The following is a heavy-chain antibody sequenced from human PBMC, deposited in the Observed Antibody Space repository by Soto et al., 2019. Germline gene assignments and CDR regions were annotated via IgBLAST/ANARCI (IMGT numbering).Heavy chain of an antibody. V-gene: IGHV4-30-4*01. D-gene: IGHD2-15*01. Sequence: QVQLQESGPGLVKPSQTLSLTCTVSGGSISSGDYYWSWIRQPPGKGLEWIGYIYYSGSTYYNPSRKNRVTISVDTSNNQFALKLSSVTAADTAVYYCARDNRYCSGGSCNAYYYYGMDVWGQGTTVTGSS. CDR2: IYYSGST. J-gene: IGHJ6*02. CDR3: ARDNRYCSGGSCNAYYYYGMDV. CDR1: GGSISSGDYY.